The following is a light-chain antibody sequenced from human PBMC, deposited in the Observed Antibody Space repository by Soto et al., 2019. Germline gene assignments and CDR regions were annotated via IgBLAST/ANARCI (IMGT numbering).Light chain of an antibody. V-gene: IGKV3-11*01. CDR2: DAS. CDR3: QQRSNWPST. CDR1: QSVSSY. J-gene: IGKJ4*01. Sequence: EIVLTQSPVTLSLSPGERATLSCRASQSVSSYLAWYQQKPGQAPRLLIYDASNRATVIPARFSGSGSGTDFTLTIICLEPEDFAGYYCQQRSNWPSTFGGGTKVEIK.